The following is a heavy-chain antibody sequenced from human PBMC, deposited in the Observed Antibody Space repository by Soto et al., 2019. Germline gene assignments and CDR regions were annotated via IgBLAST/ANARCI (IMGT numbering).Heavy chain of an antibody. CDR2: ISSSSSTI. CDR1: GFTFSSYS. Sequence: GGSLRLSCAASGFTFSSYSMNWVRQAPGKGLEWVSYISSSSSTIYYADSVKGRFTISRDNAKNSLYLQMNSLRDEDTAVYYCAREWDDFWSGSPTFDYWGQGTLVTVSS. CDR3: AREWDDFWSGSPTFDY. V-gene: IGHV3-48*02. J-gene: IGHJ4*02. D-gene: IGHD3-3*01.